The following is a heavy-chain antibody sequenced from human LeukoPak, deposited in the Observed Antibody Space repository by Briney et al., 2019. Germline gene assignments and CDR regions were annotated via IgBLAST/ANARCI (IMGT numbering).Heavy chain of an antibody. J-gene: IGHJ5*02. CDR1: GYTFTSYY. V-gene: IGHV1-46*01. D-gene: IGHD1-1*01. Sequence: ASVKVSCKASGYTFTSYYMHWVRQAPGQGLEWMGIINPSGGSTSYGQKFQGRVTMTRDMSTSTVYMELSSLRSEDTAVYYCARGPTGVEWFDPWGQGTLVTVSS. CDR2: INPSGGST. CDR3: ARGPTGVEWFDP.